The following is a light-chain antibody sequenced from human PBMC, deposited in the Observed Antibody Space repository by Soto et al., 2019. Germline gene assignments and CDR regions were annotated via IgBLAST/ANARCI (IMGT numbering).Light chain of an antibody. Sequence: QSVLTKPPSVSAAPGQRVTISCSGSSSNIANNYVSWYQQLPGTAPKLLIYDNNKRPSGIPDRISGSKSGTSATLGITELQTGDEADYYCGTWDTSLSVYVFGTGTKVTVL. J-gene: IGLJ1*01. CDR1: SSNIANNY. CDR2: DNN. V-gene: IGLV1-51*01. CDR3: GTWDTSLSVYV.